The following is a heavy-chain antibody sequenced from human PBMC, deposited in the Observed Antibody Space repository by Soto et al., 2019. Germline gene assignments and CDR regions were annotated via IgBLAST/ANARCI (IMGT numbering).Heavy chain of an antibody. V-gene: IGHV4-31*03. CDR1: GGSISSGGYY. CDR2: IYYSGST. D-gene: IGHD4-17*01. J-gene: IGHJ4*02. CDR3: ARGTTSQSLDY. Sequence: QVQLQESGPGLVKPSQTLSLTCTVSGGSISSGGYYCRWIRQHPGKGLEWIGYIYYSGSTYYNPSRNSRVTISVDTSQNQFSLKLSSVTAADTAVYYCARGTTSQSLDYWGQGTLVTVSS.